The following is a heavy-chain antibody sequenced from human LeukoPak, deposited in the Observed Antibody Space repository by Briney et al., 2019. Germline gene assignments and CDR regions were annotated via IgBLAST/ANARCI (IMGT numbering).Heavy chain of an antibody. D-gene: IGHD4-17*01. CDR3: AREFYGGNPYYYYGMDV. J-gene: IGHJ6*02. Sequence: GGSLRLSCAASGFTFSSYSMNWVRQAPGKGLEWFSSISSSSSYIYYADSVKGRFTISRDNAKNSLYLQMNSLRAEDTAVYYCAREFYGGNPYYYYGMDVWGQGTTVTVSS. CDR2: ISSSSSYI. CDR1: GFTFSSYS. V-gene: IGHV3-21*01.